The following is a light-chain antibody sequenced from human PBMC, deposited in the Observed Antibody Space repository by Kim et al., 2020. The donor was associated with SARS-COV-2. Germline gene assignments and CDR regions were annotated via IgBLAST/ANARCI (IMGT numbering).Light chain of an antibody. CDR1: QSVTSL. CDR3: QQYYSPSPRT. J-gene: IGKJ1*01. Sequence: SVGDRVTITGRASQSVTSLLAWYQQKPGKAPKLLIYDASTLKSGVPSRFSGRGSGAEYTLTIRSLQPEDYATYYCQQYYSPSPRTFGQGTKVEIK. V-gene: IGKV1-5*01. CDR2: DAS.